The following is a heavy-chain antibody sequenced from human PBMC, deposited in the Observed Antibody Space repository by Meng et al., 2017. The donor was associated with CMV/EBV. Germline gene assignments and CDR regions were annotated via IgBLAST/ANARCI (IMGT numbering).Heavy chain of an antibody. V-gene: IGHV1-2*02. CDR2: INPNSGGT. J-gene: IGHJ4*02. Sequence: ASVNVSCKASGYTFTGYYMHWVRQAPGQGLEWMGWINPNSGGTNYAQKFQGRVTMTRDTSISTAYMELSRLRSDDTAVYYCARDLKRWRITIFPYWGQGTLVTVSS. D-gene: IGHD3-3*01. CDR3: ARDLKRWRITIFPY. CDR1: GYTFTGYY.